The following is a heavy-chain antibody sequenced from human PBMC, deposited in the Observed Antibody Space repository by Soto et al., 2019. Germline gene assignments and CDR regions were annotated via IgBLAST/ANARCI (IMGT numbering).Heavy chain of an antibody. Sequence: QVQLVQSGAEVKKPGASVKVSCKASGYTFTSYAMHWVRQAPGQRLEWMGWINAGNGNTKYSQKFQGRVTITRNTSASTAYMELSSLRSEDTAVYYCARGLAPYYFDYWGQGTLVTVSS. D-gene: IGHD6-19*01. CDR2: INAGNGNT. CDR3: ARGLAPYYFDY. J-gene: IGHJ4*02. V-gene: IGHV1-3*01. CDR1: GYTFTSYA.